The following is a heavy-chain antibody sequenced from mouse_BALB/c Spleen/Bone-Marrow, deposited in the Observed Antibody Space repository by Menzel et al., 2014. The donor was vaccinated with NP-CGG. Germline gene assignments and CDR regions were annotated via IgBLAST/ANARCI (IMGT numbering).Heavy chain of an antibody. CDR3: TRDGSPFAY. Sequence: QVHVKQSGAELVRPGASVKLSCKASGYTFTSYWINWVKQRPGQGLEWIGNIYPSDSYTNYNQKLKDKATLTVDKSSSTAYMQLSSPTSEDSAVYYCTRDGSPFAYWGQGTLVTVSA. CDR1: GYTFTSYW. J-gene: IGHJ3*01. CDR2: IYPSDSYT. D-gene: IGHD2-3*01. V-gene: IGHV1-69*02.